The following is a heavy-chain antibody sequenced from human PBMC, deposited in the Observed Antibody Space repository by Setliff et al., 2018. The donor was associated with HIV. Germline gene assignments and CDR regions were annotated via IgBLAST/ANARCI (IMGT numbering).Heavy chain of an antibody. CDR2: INPSNGKT. CDR1: GYSFTNYD. CDR3: AGDSGGGALGSAPDY. Sequence: ASVKVSCKTSGYSFTNYDINWVRQAAGQGLEWLGWINPSNGKTGYAERFQDRVTFRKDTSINAVYMELRSLRSDDTAVYYCAGDSGGGALGSAPDYWGPGTQVTVSS. J-gene: IGHJ4*02. V-gene: IGHV1-8*03. D-gene: IGHD1-26*01.